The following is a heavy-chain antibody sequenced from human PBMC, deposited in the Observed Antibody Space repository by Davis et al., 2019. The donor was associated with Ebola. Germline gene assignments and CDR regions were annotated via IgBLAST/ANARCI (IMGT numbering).Heavy chain of an antibody. Sequence: MPGGSLRLSCTVSGGSISSFYWNWIRQPPGKGLEWIGYIHYSGTTNYNPSLKSRVTIAIDTAKNQFSLKLSSVTAADTAVYYCARADRSGSYYWYYFDYWGQGTLVTVSS. CDR1: GGSISSFY. V-gene: IGHV4-59*08. J-gene: IGHJ4*02. CDR2: IHYSGTT. D-gene: IGHD1-26*01. CDR3: ARADRSGSYYWYYFDY.